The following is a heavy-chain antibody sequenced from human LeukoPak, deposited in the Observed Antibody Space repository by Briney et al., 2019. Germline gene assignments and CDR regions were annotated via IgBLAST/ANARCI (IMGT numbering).Heavy chain of an antibody. Sequence: GGSLRLSCAASGFTVSSNYMTWVRQAPGKGLEWVTVIYSGGSTYYADSVKGRFTISRDDSKNTLYLQMNSLRAEDTAVYYRARALYGDYGIFDYWGQGTLVSVSS. CDR1: GFTVSSNY. V-gene: IGHV3-53*01. CDR3: ARALYGDYGIFDY. D-gene: IGHD4-17*01. CDR2: IYSGGST. J-gene: IGHJ4*02.